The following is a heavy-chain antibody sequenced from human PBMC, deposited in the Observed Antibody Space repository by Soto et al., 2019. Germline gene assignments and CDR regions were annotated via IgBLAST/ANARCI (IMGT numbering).Heavy chain of an antibody. CDR2: ISAYNTNT. J-gene: IGHJ4*02. CDR3: ARDTPPTDY. CDR1: GYTFTSYH. Sequence: QVQLVQSGAEVKKPGASVKVSCKTSGYTFTSYHISWVRQAHGQGLEWMGWISAYNTNTNYAQKFQGRVTMTTDTLTSTAYMELRSLRSYDTAVYYCARDTPPTDYWGQGTLVTVSS. V-gene: IGHV1-18*01.